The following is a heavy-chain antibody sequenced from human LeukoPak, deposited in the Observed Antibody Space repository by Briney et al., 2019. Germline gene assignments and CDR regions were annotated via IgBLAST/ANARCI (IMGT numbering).Heavy chain of an antibody. CDR3: ATHSYYYNFDY. V-gene: IGHV3-23*01. Sequence: GGSLRLSCAASGFTFSSYAMSWVRQAPRKGLEWVSAISGSGGSTYYADSVKGRFTISRDNSKNTLYLQMDSLRAEDTAVYYCATHSYYYNFDYWGQGTLVTVSS. D-gene: IGHD3-10*01. CDR1: GFTFSSYA. J-gene: IGHJ4*02. CDR2: ISGSGGST.